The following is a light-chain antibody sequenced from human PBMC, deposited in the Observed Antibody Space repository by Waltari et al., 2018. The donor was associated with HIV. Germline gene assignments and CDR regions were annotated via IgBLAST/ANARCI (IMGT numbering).Light chain of an antibody. CDR3: QQYSDWPPRT. CDR2: GAS. Sequence: EIVMTQSPPTLSVSPGERATLSCRASQSVSTNLAWYQQKPGQAPRLLIYGASSRATGVPARFSGSGSGAEFTLTISSLQPEDFAVYYCQQYSDWPPRTFGQGTKVEIK. J-gene: IGKJ1*01. CDR1: QSVSTN. V-gene: IGKV3-15*01.